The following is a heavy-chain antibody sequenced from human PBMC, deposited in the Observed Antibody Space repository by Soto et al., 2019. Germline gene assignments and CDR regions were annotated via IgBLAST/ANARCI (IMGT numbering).Heavy chain of an antibody. CDR3: AKETRSRAVTATRVNGMDV. J-gene: IGHJ6*02. D-gene: IGHD2-21*02. V-gene: IGHV3-30*18. CDR2: ISRDGSNQ. CDR1: GFSFSDFG. Sequence: GGSLRLSCAPSGFSFSDFGMHWVRQAPGKGLEWVAAISRDGSNQYYGDSVKGRFSISRDHSNNRLYLQMNNLKVEDSAIYFCAKETRSRAVTATRVNGMDVWGQGTTVTVSS.